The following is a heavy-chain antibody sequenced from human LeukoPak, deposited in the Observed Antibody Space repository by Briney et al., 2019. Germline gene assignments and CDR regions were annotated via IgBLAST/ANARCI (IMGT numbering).Heavy chain of an antibody. CDR2: IYHSGST. D-gene: IGHD3-9*01. CDR3: AGGILTGNPGTTGMDV. Sequence: SETLSLTCAVSGGSISSGGYSWSWIRQPPGKGLEWIGYIYHSGSTYYNPSLKSRVTISVDRSKNQFSLKLSSVTAADTAVYYCAGGILTGNPGTTGMDVWGQGTTVTVSS. CDR1: GGSISSGGYS. J-gene: IGHJ6*02. V-gene: IGHV4-30-2*01.